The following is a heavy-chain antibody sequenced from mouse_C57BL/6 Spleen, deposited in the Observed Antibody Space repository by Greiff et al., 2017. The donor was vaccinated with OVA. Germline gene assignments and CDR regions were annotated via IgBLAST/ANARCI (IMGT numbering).Heavy chain of an antibody. CDR2: FYPGSGSI. D-gene: IGHD1-1*01. CDR3: ARHPYYYGSTFYWYFDV. Sequence: QVQLQQSGAELVKPGASVKLSCKASGYTFTEYTIHWVKQRSGQGLEWIGWFYPGSGSIKYNEKFKDKATLTADKSSSTVYMELSRLTSEDSAVYFCARHPYYYGSTFYWYFDVWGTGTTVTVSS. V-gene: IGHV1-62-2*01. J-gene: IGHJ1*03. CDR1: GYTFTEYT.